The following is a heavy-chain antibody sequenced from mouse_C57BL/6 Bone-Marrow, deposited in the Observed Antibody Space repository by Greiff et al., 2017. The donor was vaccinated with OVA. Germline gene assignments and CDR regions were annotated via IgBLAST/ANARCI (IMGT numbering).Heavy chain of an antibody. J-gene: IGHJ3*01. D-gene: IGHD2-4*01. CDR1: GYSFTDYN. V-gene: IGHV1-39*01. Sequence: EVKLQESGPELVKPGASVKISCKASGYSFTDYNMNWVKQSNGKSLEWIGVINPNYGTTSYNQKFKGKATLTVDQSSSTAYMQLNSLTSEDSAGYYCARAEGLRRAWFAYWGQGTLVTVSA. CDR3: ARAEGLRRAWFAY. CDR2: INPNYGTT.